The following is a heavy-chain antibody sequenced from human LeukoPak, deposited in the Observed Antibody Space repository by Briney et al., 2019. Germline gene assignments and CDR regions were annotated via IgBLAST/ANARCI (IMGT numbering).Heavy chain of an antibody. J-gene: IGHJ5*02. CDR2: INHSGST. D-gene: IGHD3-3*01. CDR1: GGSFSGYY. Sequence: KPSETLSLTCAVYGGSFSGYYWSWIRQPPGKGLEWIGEINHSGSTNYNPSLKSRVTISVDTSKNQFSLKLSSVTAADTAVYYCARVGDCWSGYPPFDPWGQGTLVTVSS. V-gene: IGHV4-34*01. CDR3: ARVGDCWSGYPPFDP.